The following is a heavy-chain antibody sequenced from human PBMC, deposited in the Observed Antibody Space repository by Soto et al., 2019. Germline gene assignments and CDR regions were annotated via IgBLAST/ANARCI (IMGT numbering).Heavy chain of an antibody. CDR2: IDSSSSYT. CDR3: ARIIAAAGGRRYFDL. J-gene: IGHJ2*01. D-gene: IGHD6-13*01. Sequence: QVQLVESGGGLVKPGGSLRLSCAASGFTFRDYYMSWIRQAPGKGLGWVSYIDSSSSYTNYADSVKGRFTISRDNAKNSLYLQMNSLRAEDTAVYYCARIIAAAGGRRYFDLWGRGTLVTVSS. V-gene: IGHV3-11*05. CDR1: GFTFRDYY.